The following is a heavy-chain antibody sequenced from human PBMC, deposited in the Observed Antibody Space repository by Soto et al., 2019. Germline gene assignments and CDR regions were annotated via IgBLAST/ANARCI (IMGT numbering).Heavy chain of an antibody. J-gene: IGHJ4*02. CDR2: IHNGDTT. V-gene: IGHV3-66*01. CDR3: ANRGY. Sequence: GGSLRLSYVASGFTVSSDFMSWVRQVPGKGLEWVSMIHNGDTTYYADAVKGRFTISRDNSKNTLYLQMNSLRAEDTAVYRCANRGYWGQGTLVTVSS. D-gene: IGHD2-15*01. CDR1: GFTVSSDF.